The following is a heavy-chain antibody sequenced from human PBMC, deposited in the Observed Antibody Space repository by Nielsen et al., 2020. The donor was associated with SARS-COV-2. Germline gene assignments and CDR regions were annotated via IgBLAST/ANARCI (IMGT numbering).Heavy chain of an antibody. D-gene: IGHD2-15*01. CDR3: ARAPDIVQVPTATPI. CDR1: GGSISSSSYY. CDR2: IYYSGST. J-gene: IGHJ3*02. V-gene: IGHV4-39*07. Sequence: SETLSLTCTVSGGSISSSSYYWGWIRQPPGKGLEWIGSIYYSGSTYYNPSLKSRVTISVDTSKNQFSLKVTSVTAADTAVYYCARAPDIVQVPTATPIWGQGTLVTVSS.